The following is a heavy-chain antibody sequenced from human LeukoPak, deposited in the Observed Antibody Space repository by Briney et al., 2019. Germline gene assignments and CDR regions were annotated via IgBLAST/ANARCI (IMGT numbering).Heavy chain of an antibody. CDR1: GLSFSNYW. CDR2: TNLHGTAV. V-gene: IGHV3-74*01. Sequence: GSLRLSCAVSGLSFSNYWMHWVRQAPGKGLVWVARTNLHGTAVDYADSVKGRFTISRDNAKNTLFLQMNSLRAEDTAIYYCASAYTYVRLGDHWGQGTLVTVSS. J-gene: IGHJ4*02. CDR3: ASAYTYVRLGDH. D-gene: IGHD3-16*01.